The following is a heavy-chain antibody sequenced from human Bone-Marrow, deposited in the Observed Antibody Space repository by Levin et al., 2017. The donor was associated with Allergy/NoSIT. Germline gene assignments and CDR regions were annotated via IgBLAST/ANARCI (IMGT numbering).Heavy chain of an antibody. V-gene: IGHV3-43D*03. CDR1: GFTFDDYV. J-gene: IGHJ4*02. CDR3: AKDRYSSGWYAPDY. CDR2: ICWDGGST. Sequence: GGSLRLSCAASGFTFDDYVMHWVRQAPGKGLEWVSLICWDGGSTYYADSVKGRFTVSRDNSKNSLYLQMNSLRTEDTALYYCAKDRYSSGWYAPDYWGQGTLVTVSS. D-gene: IGHD6-19*01.